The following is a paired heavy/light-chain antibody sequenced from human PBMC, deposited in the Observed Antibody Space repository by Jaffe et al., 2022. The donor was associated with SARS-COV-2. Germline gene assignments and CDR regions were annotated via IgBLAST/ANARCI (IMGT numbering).Light chain of an antibody. V-gene: IGLV3-10*01. CDR1: ALPKKY. Sequence: SYELTQPPSVSVSPGQTARITCSGDALPKKYAYWYQQKSGQAPVLVIYEDSKRPSGIPERFSGSSSGTMATLTISGAQVEDEADYYCYSTDSSGNPLFGTGTKVTVL. J-gene: IGLJ1*01. CDR2: EDS. CDR3: YSTDSSGNPL.
Heavy chain of an antibody. Sequence: QMQLVQSGPEVKKPGTSVKVSCKASGFTFTSSAMQWVRQARGQRLEWIGWIVVGSGNTNYAQKFQERVTITRDMSTSTAYMELSSLRSEDTAVYYCAALYYYGSGSSSRGMDVWGQGTTVTVSS. J-gene: IGHJ6*02. D-gene: IGHD3-10*01. CDR1: GFTFTSSA. CDR2: IVVGSGNT. V-gene: IGHV1-58*02. CDR3: AALYYYGSGSSSRGMDV.